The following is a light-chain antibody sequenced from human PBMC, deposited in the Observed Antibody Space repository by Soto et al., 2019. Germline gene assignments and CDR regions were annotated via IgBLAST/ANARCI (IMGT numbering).Light chain of an antibody. CDR3: AAWDDSLNGPV. CDR1: SSNIESNA. Sequence: QSVLTQPPSASGTPGQRVTISCSGSSSNIESNAVSWYQQLPGTAPKLLIYSNNQRPSGVPDRFSGSKSGTSASLAISGLQSEDEADFYCAAWDDSLNGPVSGGGTKLTVL. J-gene: IGLJ3*02. V-gene: IGLV1-44*01. CDR2: SNN.